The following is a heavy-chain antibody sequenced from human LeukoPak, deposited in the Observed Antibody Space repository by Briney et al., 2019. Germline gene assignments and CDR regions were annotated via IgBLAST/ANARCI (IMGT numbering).Heavy chain of an antibody. D-gene: IGHD5-18*01. Sequence: GGSLRLSCVASGFTFRSYSMNWVRQAPGKGLEWVSYISSSGSTICYADAVKGRFTISRDNAKNSLYLQMSSLRDEDTAVYYCASVAMEDWYSDLWGRGTLVTVSS. CDR1: GFTFRSYS. V-gene: IGHV3-48*02. CDR2: ISSSGSTI. J-gene: IGHJ2*01. CDR3: ASVAMEDWYSDL.